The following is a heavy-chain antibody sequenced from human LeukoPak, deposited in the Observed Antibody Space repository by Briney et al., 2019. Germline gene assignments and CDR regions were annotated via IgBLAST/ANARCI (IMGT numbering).Heavy chain of an antibody. J-gene: IGHJ4*02. D-gene: IGHD3-22*01. Sequence: GRSLRLSCAASGFTFSSYAMHWVRRAPGKGLEWVAVISYDGSNKYYADSVKGRFTISRDNSKNTLYLQMNSLRAEDTAVYYCARAGSSGYYFFGTYYFDYWGQGTLVTVSS. CDR2: ISYDGSNK. CDR1: GFTFSSYA. V-gene: IGHV3-30*04. CDR3: ARAGSSGYYFFGTYYFDY.